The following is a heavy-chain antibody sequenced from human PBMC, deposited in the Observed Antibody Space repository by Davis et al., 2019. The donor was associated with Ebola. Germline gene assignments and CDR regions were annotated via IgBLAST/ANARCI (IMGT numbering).Heavy chain of an antibody. D-gene: IGHD2-15*01. Sequence: MPSETLSLTCAVYGASFSGYYWSWIRQPPGKGLEWIGEINHSGSTNYNPSLKSRVTISVDTSKNQFSLKLSSVTAADTAVYYCARVGYCSGGSCYREVYYYGMDVWGQGTTVTVSS. J-gene: IGHJ6*02. CDR1: GASFSGYY. V-gene: IGHV4-34*01. CDR3: ARVGYCSGGSCYREVYYYGMDV. CDR2: INHSGST.